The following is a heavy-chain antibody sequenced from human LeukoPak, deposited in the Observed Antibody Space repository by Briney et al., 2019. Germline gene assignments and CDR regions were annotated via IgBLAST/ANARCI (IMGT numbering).Heavy chain of an antibody. CDR3: AFLSGY. J-gene: IGHJ4*02. CDR2: ISYDGSNK. V-gene: IGHV3-30*04. Sequence: GGSLRLSCAASGFTFSSYAMHWVRQAPGKGLEWVAVISYDGSNKYYADSVKGRFTISRDNSKNTLYLQMNSLRAEDTAVYYCAFLSGYWGQGTLVTVSS. CDR1: GFTFSSYA.